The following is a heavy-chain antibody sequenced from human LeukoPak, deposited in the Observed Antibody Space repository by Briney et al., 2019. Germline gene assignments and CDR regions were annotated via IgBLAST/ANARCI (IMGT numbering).Heavy chain of an antibody. Sequence: GGSLRLSCAASGFTFSSYGMHWVRQAPGKGLEWVAVISYDGSNKYYADSVKGRFTISRDNSKNTLYLQMNSLRAEDTAVYYCASLWFGELFQLEKWGQGTLVTVSS. D-gene: IGHD3-10*01. CDR3: ASLWFGELFQLEK. CDR2: ISYDGSNK. V-gene: IGHV3-30*03. J-gene: IGHJ4*02. CDR1: GFTFSSYG.